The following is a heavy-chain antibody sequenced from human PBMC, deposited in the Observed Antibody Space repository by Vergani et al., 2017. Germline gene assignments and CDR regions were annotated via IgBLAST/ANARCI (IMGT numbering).Heavy chain of an antibody. D-gene: IGHD3-22*01. CDR1: GFTFSSYW. CDR2: INSDGSST. V-gene: IGHV3-74*01. J-gene: IGHJ3*02. Sequence: EVQLVESGGGLVQPGGSLRLSCAASGFTFSSYWMHWVRQAPGKGLVWVSRINSDGSSTSYADSVKGRFTISRDTAKNTLYLQMNSLRAEDTAVYYCARDGYYDSSGYYGREDAFDIWGQGTMVTVSS. CDR3: ARDGYYDSSGYYGREDAFDI.